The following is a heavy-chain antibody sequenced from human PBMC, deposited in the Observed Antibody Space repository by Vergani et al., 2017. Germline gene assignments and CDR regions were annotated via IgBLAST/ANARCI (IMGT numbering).Heavy chain of an antibody. CDR3: ARNPYCGGDCYSDAFDI. CDR2: IYYSGST. J-gene: IGHJ3*02. V-gene: IGHV4-59*01. CDR1: GGSNSSYY. D-gene: IGHD2-21*02. Sequence: QVQLQESGPGLVKPSETLSLTCTVSGGSNSSYYWSWIRQPPGKGLEWIGYIYYSGSTNYNPSLKSRVTISVDTSKNQFSLKLSSVTAADTAVYYCARNPYCGGDCYSDAFDIWGQGTMVTVSS.